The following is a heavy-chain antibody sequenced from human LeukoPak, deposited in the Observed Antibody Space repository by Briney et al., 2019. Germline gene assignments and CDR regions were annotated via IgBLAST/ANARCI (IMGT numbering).Heavy chain of an antibody. J-gene: IGHJ4*02. CDR1: GGTFSSNA. CDR3: ARGSCSGGSCYPALAYYFDY. CDR2: IIPIFGIA. V-gene: IGHV1-69*04. Sequence: ASVKVSCKASGGTFSSNAISWVRQAPGQGLEWMGRIIPIFGIANYAQKFQGRVTITADKSTSTAYMELSSLRSEDTAVYYCARGSCSGGSCYPALAYYFDYWGQGTLVTVSS. D-gene: IGHD2-15*01.